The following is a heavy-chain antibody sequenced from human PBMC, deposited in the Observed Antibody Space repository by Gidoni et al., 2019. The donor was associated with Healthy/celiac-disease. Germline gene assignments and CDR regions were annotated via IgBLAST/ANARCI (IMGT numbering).Heavy chain of an antibody. J-gene: IGHJ3*02. CDR1: GVTFSSSA. V-gene: IGHV1-69*01. Sequence: QVQLVQSGAEVKKPGSSVKVSCKASGVTFSSSAISWVRQAPGQGLEWMGGIIPIFGTANYAQKFQGRVTITADESTSTVYMELSSLRSEDTDVYYCARYQDYGDYPSYDAFDIWGQGTMVTVSS. CDR2: IIPIFGTA. CDR3: ARYQDYGDYPSYDAFDI. D-gene: IGHD4-17*01.